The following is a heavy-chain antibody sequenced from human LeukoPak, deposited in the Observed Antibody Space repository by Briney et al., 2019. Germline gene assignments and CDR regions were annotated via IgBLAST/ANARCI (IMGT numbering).Heavy chain of an antibody. CDR1: GFTFTGAW. CDR2: IKSKTDDETI. V-gene: IGHV3-15*01. Sequence: KPGGSLRLSCAVSGFTFTGAWMSWVRQTPGKPLEWVGRIKSKTDDETIDYAAPVKGRFAISRDDSKNTVYLQMNSLKTADTAVYYCGLGSGRTDFDYWGQGTLVTVSS. CDR3: GLGSGRTDFDY. J-gene: IGHJ4*02. D-gene: IGHD3-10*01.